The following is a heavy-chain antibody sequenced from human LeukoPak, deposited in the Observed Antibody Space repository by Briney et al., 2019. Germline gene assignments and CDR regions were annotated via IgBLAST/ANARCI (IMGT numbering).Heavy chain of an antibody. CDR1: GFTFSSYA. J-gene: IGHJ4*02. CDR3: AKHPLAAVAGQFDY. CDR2: ISGSGGST. V-gene: IGHV3-23*01. D-gene: IGHD6-19*01. Sequence: GASLRLSCAASGFTFSSYAMSWVRQAPGKGLEWVSAISGSGGSTYYADSVKGRFTISRDNSKNTLYLQMNSLRAEGTAVYYCAKHPLAAVAGQFDYWGQGTLVTVSS.